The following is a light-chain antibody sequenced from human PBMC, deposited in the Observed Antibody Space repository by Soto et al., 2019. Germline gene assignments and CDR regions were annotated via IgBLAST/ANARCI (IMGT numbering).Light chain of an antibody. CDR1: QSVNSN. J-gene: IGKJ4*01. Sequence: EIMMTQSPATLSVSPGERATLSCRASQSVNSNLAWYQQKPGQAPRLLMYDASTRATGIPARFSSRGSGTEFTLTISSLQSEDFAVYYCQQYNNWPLGFGGGTKVEIK. CDR3: QQYNNWPLG. V-gene: IGKV3-15*01. CDR2: DAS.